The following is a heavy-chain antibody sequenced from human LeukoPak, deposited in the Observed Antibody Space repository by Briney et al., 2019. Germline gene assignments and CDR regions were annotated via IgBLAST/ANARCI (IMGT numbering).Heavy chain of an antibody. V-gene: IGHV4-39*01. Sequence: KPSETLSLTCTVSGGSISSSSYYWGWLRQPPGKGLEWIGEINHSGSTNYNPSLKSRVTISVDTSKNQFSLKLSSVTAADTAVYYCARQHYYYYYMDVWGKGTTVTISS. CDR1: GGSISSSSYY. J-gene: IGHJ6*03. CDR3: ARQHYYYYYMDV. CDR2: INHSGST.